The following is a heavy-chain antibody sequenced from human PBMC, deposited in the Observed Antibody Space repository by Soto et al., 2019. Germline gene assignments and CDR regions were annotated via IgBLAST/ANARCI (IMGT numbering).Heavy chain of an antibody. D-gene: IGHD2-2*01. J-gene: IGHJ5*02. CDR2: IYHSGST. V-gene: IGHV4-4*02. CDR3: ARGVVPAARGHWFDP. Sequence: SETLSLTCAVSGGSISSSKWWSWVRQPPGKGLEWIGEIYHSGSTNYNPSLKSRVTISVDKSKNQFSLKLSSVTAADTAVYYCARGVVPAARGHWFDPWGQGTLVTVSS. CDR1: GGSISSSKW.